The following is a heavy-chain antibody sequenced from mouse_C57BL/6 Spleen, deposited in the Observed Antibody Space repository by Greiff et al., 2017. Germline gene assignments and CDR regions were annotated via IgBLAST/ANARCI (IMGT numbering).Heavy chain of an antibody. CDR2: INPNNGGT. CDR1: GYTFTDYY. V-gene: IGHV1-26*01. CDR3: ARGDYYGSSYGY. J-gene: IGHJ3*01. Sequence: VQLQQSGPELVKPGASVKISCKASGYTFTDYYMNWVKQSHGKSLEWIGDINPNNGGTSYNQKFKGKATLTVDKSSSTAYMELRSLTSEDSAVYYCARGDYYGSSYGYWGQGTLVTVSA. D-gene: IGHD1-1*01.